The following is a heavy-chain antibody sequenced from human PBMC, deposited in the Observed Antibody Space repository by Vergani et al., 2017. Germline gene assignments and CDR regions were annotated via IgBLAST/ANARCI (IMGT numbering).Heavy chain of an antibody. J-gene: IGHJ5*02. Sequence: QVQLVQSGAEVKKPGASVKVSCKASGYTFTSYGISWVRQAPGQGLEWMGWISAYNGNTNYAQKLQGRVTMTTDTSTSTAYMELRSLRSDDTAVYYCARDPSSCSGSYYSSVWFDPWGQATLVTVSS. CDR2: ISAYNGNT. V-gene: IGHV1-18*01. CDR3: ARDPSSCSGSYYSSVWFDP. D-gene: IGHD3-10*02. CDR1: GYTFTSYG.